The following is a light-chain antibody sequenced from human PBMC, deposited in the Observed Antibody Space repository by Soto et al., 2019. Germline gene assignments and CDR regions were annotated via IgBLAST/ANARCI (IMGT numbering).Light chain of an antibody. Sequence: DIQMTQSPSSVSASVGDRVAITCRASQGISFWLAWYQQKPGKAPNLLIHSASSLQSGVPSRFSGSGGGTDFTLTISSLQPEDSATYYCQQTNRFPYTFGQGTKLEIK. V-gene: IGKV1-12*01. CDR1: QGISFW. J-gene: IGKJ2*01. CDR2: SAS. CDR3: QQTNRFPYT.